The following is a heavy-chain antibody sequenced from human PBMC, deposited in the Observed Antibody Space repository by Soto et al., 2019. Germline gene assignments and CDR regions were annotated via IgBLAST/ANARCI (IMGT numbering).Heavy chain of an antibody. Sequence: GESLKISCKGSGYSFAGYWITWVRQKPGKGLEWMGRIDPSDSQTYYSPSFRGHVTISVTKSITTVFLQWSSLRASDTAMYYCARQIYDSDTGPNFKYYFEPWGQRTTVPVSS. CDR2: IDPSDSQT. D-gene: IGHD3-22*01. V-gene: IGHV5-10-1*01. J-gene: IGHJ4*02. CDR3: ARQIYDSDTGPNFKYYFEP. CDR1: GYSFAGYW.